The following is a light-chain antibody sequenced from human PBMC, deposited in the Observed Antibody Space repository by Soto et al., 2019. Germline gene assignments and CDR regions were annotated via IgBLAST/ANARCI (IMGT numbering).Light chain of an antibody. CDR2: DNS. Sequence: QSVLTQPPSVSGAPGQRVTISCTRSSSNTGAGYDVHWYQQLPGTAPKLLIYDNSNRPSGVPDRFSGSKSGTSASLAITGLQTEDEADYYCQSYDNSLSAAVFGGGTQLTVL. CDR1: SSNTGAGYD. J-gene: IGLJ2*01. V-gene: IGLV1-40*01. CDR3: QSYDNSLSAAV.